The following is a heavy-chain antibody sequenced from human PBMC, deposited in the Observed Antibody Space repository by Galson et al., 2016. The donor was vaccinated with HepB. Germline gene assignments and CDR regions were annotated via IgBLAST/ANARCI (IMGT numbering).Heavy chain of an antibody. CDR2: MKQDGTAT. CDR1: GYIFRRYW. V-gene: IGHV3-7*03. J-gene: IGHJ6*02. CDR3: AREPGADV. D-gene: IGHD1-26*01. Sequence: SLRLSCAGAGYIFRRYWMSWVRQAPGKGLEWVANMKQDGTATNYVDSVQGRFTISRDNTKNLLYLQMNNLRVDDTAVYYCAREPGADVWGQGTTVIVSS.